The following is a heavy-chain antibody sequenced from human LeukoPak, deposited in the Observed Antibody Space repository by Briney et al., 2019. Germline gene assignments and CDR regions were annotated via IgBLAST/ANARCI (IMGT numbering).Heavy chain of an antibody. Sequence: GGSLRLSCTASGFTFDDYGMSWVRQAPGKGLEWVSGINWNGGSTGYADSVKGRFTISRDNAKNSLYLQMDSLTAEDTAVYYCAREGRWRYDILTGYFDYWGQGILVTVSS. V-gene: IGHV3-20*04. J-gene: IGHJ4*02. CDR3: AREGRWRYDILTGYFDY. CDR2: INWNGGST. CDR1: GFTFDDYG. D-gene: IGHD3-9*01.